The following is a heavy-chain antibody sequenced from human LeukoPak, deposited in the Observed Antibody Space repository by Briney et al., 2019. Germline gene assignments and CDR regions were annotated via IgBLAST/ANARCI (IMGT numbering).Heavy chain of an antibody. J-gene: IGHJ4*02. CDR1: GSSISSSSYY. Sequence: SETLSLTCIVSGSSISSSSYYWSWIRQPPGKGLEWIGYIYYSGSTNYNPSLKSRVTISVDTSKNQFSLKLSSVTAADTAVYYCARHPSRLGAYFDYWGQGTLVTVSS. V-gene: IGHV4-61*01. D-gene: IGHD3-16*01. CDR2: IYYSGST. CDR3: ARHPSRLGAYFDY.